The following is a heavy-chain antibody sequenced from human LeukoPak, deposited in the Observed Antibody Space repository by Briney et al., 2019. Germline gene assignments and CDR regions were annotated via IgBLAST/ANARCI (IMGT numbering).Heavy chain of an antibody. Sequence: PGGSLRLSCAASGFTFSRYWMTWVRQAPGKGLEWVANIKQDGSEKYYVDSVKGRFTISRDNAKNSLYPQMNSLRAEDTAVYYCARDEGDNWAQWLRDAFDIWGQGTMVTVSS. CDR2: IKQDGSEK. D-gene: IGHD1-20*01. CDR1: GFTFSRYW. J-gene: IGHJ3*02. CDR3: ARDEGDNWAQWLRDAFDI. V-gene: IGHV3-7*01.